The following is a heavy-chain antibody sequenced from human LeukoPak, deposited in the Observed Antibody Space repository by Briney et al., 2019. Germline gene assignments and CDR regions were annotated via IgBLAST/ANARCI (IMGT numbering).Heavy chain of an antibody. D-gene: IGHD3-22*01. Sequence: PSETLSLTCNLSGGSISSFYWSWIRQPAGKGLEWIGRLSTRGNTDYNPSLKSRVTLSVDTSNNQFSLKLSSVTAADTAVYYCASDSFYDSGGYFYYWGQGTLVTVSS. CDR3: ASDSFYDSGGYFYY. V-gene: IGHV4-4*07. J-gene: IGHJ4*02. CDR1: GGSISSFY. CDR2: LSTRGNT.